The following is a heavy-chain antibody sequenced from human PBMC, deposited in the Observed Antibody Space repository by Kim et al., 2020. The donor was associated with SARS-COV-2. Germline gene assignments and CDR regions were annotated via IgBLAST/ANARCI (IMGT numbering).Heavy chain of an antibody. CDR3: ARTTPGYLIDY. D-gene: IGHD6-13*01. CDR2: T. V-gene: IGHV1-18*01. Sequence: TSYAQKLQGRVTMTTDTSTSTAYMELRSLRSDDTAVYYCARTTPGYLIDYWGQGTLVTVSS. J-gene: IGHJ4*02.